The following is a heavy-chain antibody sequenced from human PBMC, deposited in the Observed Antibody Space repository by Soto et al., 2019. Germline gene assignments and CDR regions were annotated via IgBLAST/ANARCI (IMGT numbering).Heavy chain of an antibody. D-gene: IGHD4-17*01. J-gene: IGHJ4*02. V-gene: IGHV3-9*01. CDR3: AKDMKWGGMTTIHYFDS. CDR1: GFTVDDYA. CDR2: ISANGDTI. Sequence: PGGSLRLSCVASGFTVDDYAMHWVRQAPGKGLEWVSGISANGDTIDYADSVKGRFTISRDNAKSSLFLQMNSLRPEDTALYYCAKDMKWGGMTTIHYFDSWGQGTQVTVSS.